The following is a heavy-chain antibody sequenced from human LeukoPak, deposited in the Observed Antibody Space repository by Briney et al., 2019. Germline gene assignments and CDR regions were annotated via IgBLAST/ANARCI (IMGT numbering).Heavy chain of an antibody. J-gene: IGHJ3*02. CDR3: ARESYYDSGFALDI. V-gene: IGHV3-53*01. CDR2: IYSGGST. CDR1: GFSVSSTY. Sequence: GGSLRLSCAASGFSVSSTYMNWVRQAPGKALEWVSVIYSGGSTYYGDSVKGRFTISRDNSKSTLYLQMNSLRAEDTAVYYCARESYYDSGFALDIWGQGTRVTVSS. D-gene: IGHD3-10*01.